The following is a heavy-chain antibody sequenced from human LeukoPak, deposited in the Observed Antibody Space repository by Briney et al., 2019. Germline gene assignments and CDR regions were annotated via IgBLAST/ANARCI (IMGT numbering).Heavy chain of an antibody. CDR2: IYISGST. Sequence: SETLSLTCTVSGGSISSYYWSWIRQPAGKGLEWIGRIYISGSTNYNPSLKSRVTISADTSKNQFSLELSSVTAADTAVYYCARGYWFYFDYWGQGTLVTVSS. J-gene: IGHJ4*02. V-gene: IGHV4-4*07. CDR1: GGSISSYY. D-gene: IGHD2-8*02. CDR3: ARGYWFYFDY.